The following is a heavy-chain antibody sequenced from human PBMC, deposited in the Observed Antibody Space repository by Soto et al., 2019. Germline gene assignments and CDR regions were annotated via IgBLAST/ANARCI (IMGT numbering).Heavy chain of an antibody. CDR3: ARRPRYSNYVDY. CDR1: GSSLSTSGVG. CDR2: IYWNDDK. D-gene: IGHD4-4*01. Sequence: QITLKESGPTLVKPTQTLTLTCTFSGSSLSTSGVGVGWIRQPPGKALEWLALIYWNDDKRYSPSLKSRLTIAKDTSKNQVVLNMTNMDPVDTATYFCARRPRYSNYVDYWGQGTLVTVSS. V-gene: IGHV2-5*01. J-gene: IGHJ4*02.